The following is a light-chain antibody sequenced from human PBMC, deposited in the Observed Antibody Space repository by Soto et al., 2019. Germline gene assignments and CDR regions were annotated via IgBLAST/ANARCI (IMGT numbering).Light chain of an antibody. CDR3: QQYGSSPWT. CDR2: GAS. Sequence: EIVLTQSPATLSLSPGERATLSCRASQSASSNLAWYHQKPGQAPRLLIYGASSRATGIPDRFSGSGSGTDFTLTISRLEPEDFAVYYCQQYGSSPWTFGQGTKAAI. V-gene: IGKV3-20*01. CDR1: QSASSN. J-gene: IGKJ1*01.